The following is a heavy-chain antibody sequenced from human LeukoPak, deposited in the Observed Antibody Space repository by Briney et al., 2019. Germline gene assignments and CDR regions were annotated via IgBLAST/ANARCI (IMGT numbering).Heavy chain of an antibody. CDR2: ISSGAGST. V-gene: IGHV3-23*01. CDR3: AKANEYSSGWYYY. D-gene: IGHD6-19*01. J-gene: IGHJ4*02. Sequence: PGGSLRLSCAASGFIFSNYAMNWVRQAPGKGLEWVSGISSGAGSTYYADSVKGRFTISRDNSKNTLYLQMNSLTAEDTAVYFCAKANEYSSGWYYYWGQGTLVTVSS. CDR1: GFIFSNYA.